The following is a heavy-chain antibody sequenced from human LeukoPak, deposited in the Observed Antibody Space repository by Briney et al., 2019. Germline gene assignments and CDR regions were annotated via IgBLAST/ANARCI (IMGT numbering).Heavy chain of an antibody. CDR2: IKQDGTEE. Sequence: GGSLRLSCAASGFTFTNYWLTWVRQAPGKGLEWVANIKQDGTEENYLDSVKGRFAISRDNAKNLLYLQMNNLRAADTAIYYCAISIQLPNWGQGILVTVSS. V-gene: IGHV3-7*03. J-gene: IGHJ4*02. CDR3: AISIQLPN. D-gene: IGHD1-1*01. CDR1: GFTFTNYW.